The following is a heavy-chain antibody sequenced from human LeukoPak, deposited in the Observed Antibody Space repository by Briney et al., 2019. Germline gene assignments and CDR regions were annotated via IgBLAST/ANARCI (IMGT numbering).Heavy chain of an antibody. D-gene: IGHD3-3*01. CDR1: GGSNSSSSYY. CDR3: ASASYYDFWSGYYELVHFDY. Sequence: SETLSLTCTVSGGSNSSSSYYWGWIRQPPGKGLEWIGSIYYSGSTYYNPSLKSRVTISVDTSKNQFSLKLSSVTAADTAVYYCASASYYDFWSGYYELVHFDYWGQGTLVTVSS. J-gene: IGHJ4*02. V-gene: IGHV4-39*01. CDR2: IYYSGST.